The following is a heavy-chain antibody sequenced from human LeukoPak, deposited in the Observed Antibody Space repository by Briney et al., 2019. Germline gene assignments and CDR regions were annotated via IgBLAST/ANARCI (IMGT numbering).Heavy chain of an antibody. CDR1: GYSFTGYD. D-gene: IGHD3-10*01. J-gene: IGHJ5*02. V-gene: IGHV1-8*01. CDR3: VRSSQAGRESLSGVPTGIWYDP. CDR2: MNPSSGNT. Sequence: ASVKVSCTPSGYSFTGYDTNAVPQATGQGPEWMGWMNPSSGNTGYAQNFQGRLDLTRNIALTTAYMELSSLTSEDTAAYYSVRSSQAGRESLSGVPTGIWYDPWGQGTLVTVSS.